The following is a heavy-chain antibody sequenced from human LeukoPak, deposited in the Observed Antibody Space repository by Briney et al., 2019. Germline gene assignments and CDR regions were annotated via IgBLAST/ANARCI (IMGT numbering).Heavy chain of an antibody. D-gene: IGHD5-24*01. Sequence: SEPLSLTCSVSGHPISSSSDYWGRIRKPPGKGLEWIWSSYYSWCTYYNASLKRGVTISVDTSKNHFSLKLSSVTAADTAVYYCATRRLVMDTTPWGQGTLVTVSS. J-gene: IGHJ5*02. CDR3: ATRRLVMDTTP. CDR1: GHPISSSSDY. V-gene: IGHV4-39*07. CDR2: SYYSWCT.